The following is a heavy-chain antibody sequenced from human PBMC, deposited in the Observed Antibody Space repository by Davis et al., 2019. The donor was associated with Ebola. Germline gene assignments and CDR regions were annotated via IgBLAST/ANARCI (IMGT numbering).Heavy chain of an antibody. CDR2: IYYSGST. J-gene: IGHJ6*03. CDR1: GGSISSYY. CDR3: ARAFRYCSSTSCSPTHYYYMDV. Sequence: PSETLSLTCTVSGGSISSYYWSWIRQPPGKGLEWIGYIYYSGSTNYNPSLKSRVTISVDTSKNQFSLKLSSVTAADTAVYYCARAFRYCSSTSCSPTHYYYMDVWGKGTTVTVSS. V-gene: IGHV4-59*12. D-gene: IGHD2-2*01.